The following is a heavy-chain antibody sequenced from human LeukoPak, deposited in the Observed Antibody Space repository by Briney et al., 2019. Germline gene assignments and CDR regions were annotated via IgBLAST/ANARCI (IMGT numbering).Heavy chain of an antibody. J-gene: IGHJ5*02. Sequence: SQTLSLTCAVSGGSISSGGYSWSWIRQPPGKGLEWIGYIYHSGSTYYNPSLKSRVTISVDRSKNQFSLKLSSVTAADTAVYYCARDSPPLGGLDPWGQGTLVTVPS. CDR1: GGSISSGGYS. CDR3: ARDSPPLGGLDP. V-gene: IGHV4-30-2*01. CDR2: IYHSGST. D-gene: IGHD6-6*01.